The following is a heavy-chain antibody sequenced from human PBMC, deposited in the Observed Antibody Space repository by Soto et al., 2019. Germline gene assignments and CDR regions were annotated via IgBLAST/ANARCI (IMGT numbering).Heavy chain of an antibody. V-gene: IGHV4-34*01. CDR2: INHSGST. Sequence: QVQLQQWGAGLLKPSETLSLTCAVYGGSFSGYYWSWIRQPPGKGLEWIGEINHSGSTNYNPSLKSRVTISVDTSKTQFSLKLSSVTAADTAVYYCARGSPELRYFDWLSRQFDYWGQGTLVTVSS. CDR1: GGSFSGYY. CDR3: ARGSPELRYFDWLSRQFDY. J-gene: IGHJ4*02. D-gene: IGHD3-9*01.